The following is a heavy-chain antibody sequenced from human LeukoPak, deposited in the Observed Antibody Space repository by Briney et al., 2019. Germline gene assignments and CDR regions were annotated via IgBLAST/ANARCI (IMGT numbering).Heavy chain of an antibody. CDR2: IIPILGVG. Sequence: ASVKVSCKASGGTFISYAISWVRQAPGQGLEWMGGIIPILGVGNYAQKFQGRVTITADKSTSTVYMELTSLTSEDTAVYFCARLDWGFWGQGTLVTVSS. D-gene: IGHD3/OR15-3a*01. V-gene: IGHV1-69*10. CDR3: ARLDWGF. J-gene: IGHJ4*02. CDR1: GGTFISYA.